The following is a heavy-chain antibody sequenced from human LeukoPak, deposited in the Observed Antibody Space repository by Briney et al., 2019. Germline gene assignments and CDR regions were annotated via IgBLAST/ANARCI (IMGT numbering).Heavy chain of an antibody. CDR1: GYTFTGYY. V-gene: IGHV1-2*02. CDR2: INPNSGGT. D-gene: IGHD6-19*01. J-gene: IGHJ6*03. Sequence: ASVKVSCKASGYTFTGYYMHWVRQAPGQGLEWMGWINPNSGGTNYAQKFQGRVTMTRDTSISTAYMELSRLRSDDTAVYYCAREEAVAGTVVPMDVWGKGTTVTVSS. CDR3: AREEAVAGTVVPMDV.